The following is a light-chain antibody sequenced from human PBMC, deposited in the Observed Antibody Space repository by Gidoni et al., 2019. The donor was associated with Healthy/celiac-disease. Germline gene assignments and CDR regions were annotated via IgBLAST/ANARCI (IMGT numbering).Light chain of an antibody. CDR2: DDS. Sequence: SYVLTQPPSVSVAPGQTARITCGGNNIGSKSVHWYEQKPGKAPVLVVYDDSDRPLGIPERFSGSNSGNTATLTISRVEAGDEADYYCQVWDSSSEHVVFGGGTKLTVL. V-gene: IGLV3-21*02. J-gene: IGLJ2*01. CDR1: NIGSKS. CDR3: QVWDSSSEHVV.